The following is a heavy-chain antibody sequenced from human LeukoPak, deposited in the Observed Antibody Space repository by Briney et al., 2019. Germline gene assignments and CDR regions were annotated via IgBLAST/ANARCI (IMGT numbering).Heavy chain of an antibody. CDR1: GGSVSSYY. CDR2: IYYSGST. V-gene: IGHV4-59*02. D-gene: IGHD2-2*01. CDR3: ARDNAVPAGLNWFDP. J-gene: IGHJ5*02. Sequence: SETLSLTCAVSGGSVSSYYWSWIRQPPGKGLEWIGYIYYSGSTNYNPSLKSRVTISVDTSKNQFSLKLSSVTAADTAVYYCARDNAVPAGLNWFDPWGQGTLVTVSS.